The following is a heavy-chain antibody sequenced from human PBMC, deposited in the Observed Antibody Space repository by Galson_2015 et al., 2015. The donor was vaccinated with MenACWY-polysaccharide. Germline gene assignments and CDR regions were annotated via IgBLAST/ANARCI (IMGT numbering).Heavy chain of an antibody. V-gene: IGHV1-8*01. CDR1: GYTFSSYD. Sequence: SVKVSCKASGYTFSSYDINWVRQATGQRLEWMGWMNPNSGNTGYAQRFQGRVTMTRNTSISTAYMELSSLTSEDTAVYYCARGRRDTAGASPAAVLLDYRGQGILVTGSS. D-gene: IGHD5-18*01. CDR3: ARGRRDTAGASPAAVLLDY. J-gene: IGHJ4*02. CDR2: MNPNSGNT.